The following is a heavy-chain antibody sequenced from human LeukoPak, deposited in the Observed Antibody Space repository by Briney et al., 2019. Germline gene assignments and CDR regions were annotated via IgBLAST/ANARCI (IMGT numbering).Heavy chain of an antibody. Sequence: ASVKVSCKASGYTFTGCYMHWVRQAPGQGLEWMGWINPNSGGTNYAQKFQGRVTMTRDTSISTAYMELSRLRSDDTAVYYCARDQANYYDSSGYHDAFDIWGQGTMVTVSS. J-gene: IGHJ3*02. D-gene: IGHD3-22*01. CDR2: INPNSGGT. CDR3: ARDQANYYDSSGYHDAFDI. CDR1: GYTFTGCY. V-gene: IGHV1-2*02.